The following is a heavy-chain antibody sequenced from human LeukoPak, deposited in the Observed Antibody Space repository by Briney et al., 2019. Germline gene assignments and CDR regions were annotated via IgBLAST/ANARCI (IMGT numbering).Heavy chain of an antibody. V-gene: IGHV3-23*01. CDR1: EFPFSHYP. CDR2: IDTSGNT. J-gene: IGHJ4*02. CDR3: AKYSRPSSRVFDY. D-gene: IGHD6-13*01. Sequence: GGSLRLSCAASEFPFSHYPMTWVRQAPGKGLDWVSTIDTSGNTDYADSVKGRFTISRDNSRNTLYLQMNSLRAEDTAVYFCAKYSRPSSRVFDYWGQGTLATVSP.